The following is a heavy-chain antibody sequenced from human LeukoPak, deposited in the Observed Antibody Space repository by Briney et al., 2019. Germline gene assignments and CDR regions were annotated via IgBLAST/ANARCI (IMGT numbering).Heavy chain of an antibody. CDR2: ISYDGSNK. J-gene: IGHJ6*02. D-gene: IGHD5-12*01. V-gene: IGHV3-30-3*01. CDR3: ARDFVPPGYSGYDYQLGYNQHYYYYYGMDV. CDR1: GFTFSSYA. Sequence: GGSPRLSCAASGFTFSSYAMHWVRQAPGKGLEWVAVISYDGSNKYYADSVKGRFTISRDNSKNTLYLQMNSLRSEDTAVYYCARDFVPPGYSGYDYQLGYNQHYYYYYGMDVWGQGTTVTVSS.